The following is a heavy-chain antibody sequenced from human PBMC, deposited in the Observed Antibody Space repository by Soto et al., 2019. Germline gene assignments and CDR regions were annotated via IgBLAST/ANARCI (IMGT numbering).Heavy chain of an antibody. V-gene: IGHV1-2*04. CDR3: ARGSEYYGSGSTLWGYYYYMDV. Sequence: ALVKVSCKASGYTFTGYYMHWVRQAPGQGLEWMGWINPNSGGTNYAQKFQGWVTMTRDTSISTAYMELSRLRSDDTAVYYCARGSEYYGSGSTLWGYYYYMDVWGKGTTVTVSS. CDR1: GYTFTGYY. D-gene: IGHD3-10*01. CDR2: INPNSGGT. J-gene: IGHJ6*03.